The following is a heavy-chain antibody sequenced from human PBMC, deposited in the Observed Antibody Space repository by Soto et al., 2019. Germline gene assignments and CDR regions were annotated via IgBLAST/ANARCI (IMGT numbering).Heavy chain of an antibody. V-gene: IGHV1-18*01. D-gene: IGHD7-27*01. CDR1: GYTFTNYG. CDR2: ITAYYGNT. Sequence: QVQLVQSGAEVKKPGASVKVSCKASGYTFTNYGISWVRQAPGQGLEWLGRITAYYGNTNYAQKFQGGITMTTDTSTGTGDMEPWSLLSDDTAIYYSARDPWGAIPATVGHWGQGTLVTVSS. J-gene: IGHJ1*01. CDR3: ARDPWGAIPATVGH.